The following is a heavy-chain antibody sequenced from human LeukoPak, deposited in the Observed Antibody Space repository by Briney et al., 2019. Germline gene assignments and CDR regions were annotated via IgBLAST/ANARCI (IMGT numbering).Heavy chain of an antibody. D-gene: IGHD3-22*01. CDR1: GGTFSSYA. Sequence: ASVKVSCKASGGTFSSYAISWVRQVPGQGLEWMGRIIPIFGTANYAQKFQGRVTITTDESTSTAYMELSSLRSEDTAVYYCRVVVNPFDYWGQGTLVTVSS. CDR3: RVVVNPFDY. CDR2: IIPIFGTA. J-gene: IGHJ4*02. V-gene: IGHV1-69*05.